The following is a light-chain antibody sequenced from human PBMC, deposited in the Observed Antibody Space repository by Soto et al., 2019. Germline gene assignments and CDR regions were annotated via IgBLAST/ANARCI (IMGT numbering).Light chain of an antibody. Sequence: QSVRAQPPSVSGAPGQRVTMSCTGSSSNNGAGYDVHWYQHLPGAAPKLLIFGNSNRPEGVTDRFSGSTSGTSASLAITGVQAEDEADYYCQSYDTSLNAVLFGGGTKLTVL. V-gene: IGLV1-40*01. J-gene: IGLJ2*01. CDR2: GNS. CDR3: QSYDTSLNAVL. CDR1: SSNNGAGYD.